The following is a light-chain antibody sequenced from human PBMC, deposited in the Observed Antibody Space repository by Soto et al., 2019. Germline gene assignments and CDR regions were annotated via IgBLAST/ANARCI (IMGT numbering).Light chain of an antibody. Sequence: EIVLTQSPATLSLSPGERATLSCRASQSVSAYLAWYQQKPGQAPRLLIYDTSNRATGIPARFSGSGSGTDFTLTISSLEPEDFAVSYCQQHSNRPPYTFGPGTKVDFK. V-gene: IGKV3-11*01. CDR1: QSVSAY. CDR2: DTS. J-gene: IGKJ3*01. CDR3: QQHSNRPPYT.